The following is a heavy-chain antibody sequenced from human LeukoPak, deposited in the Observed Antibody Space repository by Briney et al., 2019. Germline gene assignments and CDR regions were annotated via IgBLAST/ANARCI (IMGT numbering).Heavy chain of an antibody. J-gene: IGHJ3*02. CDR2: TYYRSNWHK. CDR1: GEGSSAPRLA. Sequence: SQTLSLTCAISGEGSSAPRLAWNWIRQPPPRALKWLGRTYYRSNWHKDYAFSVKSRITINSDTSKNQFSLQLNSVTPEDTAVYYCARGSAFDMWGQGTMVTVSS. V-gene: IGHV6-1*01. CDR3: ARGSAFDM.